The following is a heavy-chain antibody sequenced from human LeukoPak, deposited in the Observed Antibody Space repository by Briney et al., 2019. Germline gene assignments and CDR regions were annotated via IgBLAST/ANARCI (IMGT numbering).Heavy chain of an antibody. D-gene: IGHD6-19*01. Sequence: GGSLRLSCAASGFSFSSYWMHWVRQAPGKGLVWVSRIKSDGSVTSYADSVKGRFTISRDNAKNTLYLQMNSLRAEDTAVYYCARGSAVAGTGDYWGQGTLVTVSS. CDR3: ARGSAVAGTGDY. CDR1: GFSFSSYW. J-gene: IGHJ4*02. CDR2: IKSDGSVT. V-gene: IGHV3-74*01.